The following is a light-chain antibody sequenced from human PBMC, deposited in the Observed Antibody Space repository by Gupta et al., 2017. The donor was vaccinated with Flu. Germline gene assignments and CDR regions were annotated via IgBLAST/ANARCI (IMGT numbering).Light chain of an antibody. CDR1: QSVSIY. CDR2: DAS. J-gene: IGKJ4*01. Sequence: ERATRSGRASQSVSIYLAWYQQKPEQATRLIIYDASTRATGIPARFSGSGSGTDFTLTISSLEPEDFAVYYCQQRSNWPLFTFGGGTKVEIK. CDR3: QQRSNWPLFT. V-gene: IGKV3-11*01.